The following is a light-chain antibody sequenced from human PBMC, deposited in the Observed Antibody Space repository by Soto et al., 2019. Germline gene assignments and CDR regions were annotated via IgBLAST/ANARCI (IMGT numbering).Light chain of an antibody. V-gene: IGKV3-20*01. CDR1: QSVSRSD. Sequence: EIVLAQSPVTLSWSPGERATLSCRASQSVSRSDLAWYQQKPGQAPRLFIYGASIRATGISDRFSGSGSGTDFTLTISRLEPEDFAVYYCQQYGSSPWTFGQGTKVDIK. CDR3: QQYGSSPWT. CDR2: GAS. J-gene: IGKJ1*01.